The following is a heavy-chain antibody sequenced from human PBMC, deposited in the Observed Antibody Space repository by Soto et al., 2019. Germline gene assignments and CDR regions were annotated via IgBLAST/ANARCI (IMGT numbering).Heavy chain of an antibody. CDR1: GGSVNGYY. Sequence: QVHLQQWGAGLLKPSETLSLTCAVYGGSVNGYYWNWIRQPPGKGLEWIGEINHTGGTHYNPSLKSRVTMSVDTPKNQFSLRLSSVTAADTAIYYCATRITVFGVLIPPFAPWGQGTQVTVSS. J-gene: IGHJ5*02. D-gene: IGHD3-3*01. CDR3: ATRITVFGVLIPPFAP. V-gene: IGHV4-34*02. CDR2: INHTGGT.